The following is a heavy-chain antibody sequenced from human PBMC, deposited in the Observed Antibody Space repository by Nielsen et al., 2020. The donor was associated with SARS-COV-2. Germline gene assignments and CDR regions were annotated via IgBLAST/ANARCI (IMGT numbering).Heavy chain of an antibody. V-gene: IGHV7-4-1*02. J-gene: IGHJ4*02. Sequence: ASVKVSCKASGYTFTNYAMNWVRQAPGQGLEWMGWISTDSGNPTYAQGFTGRFVFSLDTSVTTTYLQISNLKAEDTAVYYCAREQSFCGVDCYSYFYFWGQWALVSFSS. CDR1: GYTFTNYA. CDR3: AREQSFCGVDCYSYFYF. CDR2: ISTDSGNP. D-gene: IGHD2-21*02.